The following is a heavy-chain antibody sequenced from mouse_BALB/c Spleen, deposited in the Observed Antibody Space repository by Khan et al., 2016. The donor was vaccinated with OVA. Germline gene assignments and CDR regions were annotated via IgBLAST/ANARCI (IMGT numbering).Heavy chain of an antibody. D-gene: IGHD2-3*01. V-gene: IGHV14-1*02. CDR2: IDPENGNN. CDR1: GFNIKDYY. J-gene: IGHJ3*01. CDR3: ARDGYSPWFAY. Sequence: EVQLKQSGAELVRPGALVKLSCKASGFNIKDYYMHWVKQRPEQGLVWIGRIDPENGNNIYDPTFQGKASITSDTSSNTAYLQLSSLTSEDTAVYYCARDGYSPWFAYWGQGTLVTVSA.